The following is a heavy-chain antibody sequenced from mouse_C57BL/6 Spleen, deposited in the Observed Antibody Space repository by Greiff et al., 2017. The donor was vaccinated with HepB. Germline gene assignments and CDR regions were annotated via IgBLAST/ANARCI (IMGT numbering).Heavy chain of an antibody. CDR3: ARRRDYYGSSYYAMDY. J-gene: IGHJ4*01. CDR1: GFTFSDYG. CDR2: ISSGSSTI. D-gene: IGHD1-1*01. V-gene: IGHV5-17*01. Sequence: DVQLQESGGGLVKPGGSLKLSCAASGFTFSDYGMHWVRQAPEKGLEWVAYISSGSSTIYYADTVKGRFTISRDNAKNTLFLQMTSLRSEDTAMYYCARRRDYYGSSYYAMDYWGQGTSVTVSS.